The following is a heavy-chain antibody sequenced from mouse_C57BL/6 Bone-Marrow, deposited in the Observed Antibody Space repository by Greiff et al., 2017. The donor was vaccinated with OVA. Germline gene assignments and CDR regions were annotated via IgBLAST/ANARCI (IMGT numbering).Heavy chain of an antibody. V-gene: IGHV1-64*01. CDR2: IHPNSGST. Sequence: QVQLKQPGAELVKPGASVKLSCKASGYTFTSYWMHWVKQRPGQGLEWIGMIHPNSGSTNYNEKFKSKATLTVDKSSSTAYMQLSSLTSEDSAVYYCARSGYYGSSRRFAYWGQGTLVTVSA. CDR3: ARSGYYGSSRRFAY. J-gene: IGHJ3*01. D-gene: IGHD1-1*01. CDR1: GYTFTSYW.